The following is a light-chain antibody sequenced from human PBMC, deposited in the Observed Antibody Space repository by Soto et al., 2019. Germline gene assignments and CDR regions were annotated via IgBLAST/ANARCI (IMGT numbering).Light chain of an antibody. J-gene: IGKJ1*01. Sequence: ETVLTQSPGTLSLSPGEGATLSCRASQSVSSSYLAWYQQKPGQAPRLLIYDASSRATGIPDRFSGSGSGTDFTLTISRLAPEDFAVYYCQQYVRSPPSWTFGQGTKVEIK. CDR3: QQYVRSPPSWT. CDR1: QSVSSSY. CDR2: DAS. V-gene: IGKV3-20*01.